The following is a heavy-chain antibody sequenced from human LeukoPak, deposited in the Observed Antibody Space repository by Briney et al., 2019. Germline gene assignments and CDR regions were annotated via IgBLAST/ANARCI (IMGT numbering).Heavy chain of an antibody. Sequence: ASVKVSCKVSGYTLTELSMHWVRQAPGKGLEWMGGFDPEDGETIYAQKFQGGVTMTEDTSTDTAYMELSSLRSEDTAVYYCATYGIGVAANWFDPWGQGTLVTVSS. CDR2: FDPEDGET. J-gene: IGHJ5*02. D-gene: IGHD4-17*01. CDR3: ATYGIGVAANWFDP. V-gene: IGHV1-24*01. CDR1: GYTLTELS.